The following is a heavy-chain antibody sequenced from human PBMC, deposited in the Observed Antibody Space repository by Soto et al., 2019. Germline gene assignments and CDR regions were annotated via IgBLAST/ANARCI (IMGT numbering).Heavy chain of an antibody. CDR2: ISSSGSTI. J-gene: IGHJ6*02. D-gene: IGHD1-26*01. V-gene: IGHV3-48*03. Sequence: PGGSLRLSCAASGFTFSSYEMNWVRQAPGKGLEWVSYISSSGSTIYYADSVKGRFTISRDNAKNSLYLQMNSLRAEDTAVYYCAGSRKREPPWYYYYGMDVWGQGTTVTVSS. CDR3: AGSRKREPPWYYYYGMDV. CDR1: GFTFSSYE.